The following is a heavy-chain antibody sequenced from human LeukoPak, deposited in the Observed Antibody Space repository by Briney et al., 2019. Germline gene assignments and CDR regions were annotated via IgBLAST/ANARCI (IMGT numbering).Heavy chain of an antibody. J-gene: IGHJ4*02. Sequence: SETLSLTCAVYGGSFSGYYWSWIRQPPGKGLEWIGEINRSGSTNYNPSLKSRVTISVDTSKNQFSLKLSSVTAADTAVYYCARDYGDPGVFFVWGQGTLVTVSS. CDR1: GGSFSGYY. V-gene: IGHV4-34*01. CDR3: ARDYGDPGVFFV. D-gene: IGHD4-17*01. CDR2: INRSGST.